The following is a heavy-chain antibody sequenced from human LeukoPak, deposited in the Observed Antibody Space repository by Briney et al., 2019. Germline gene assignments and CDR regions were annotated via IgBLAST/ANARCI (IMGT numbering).Heavy chain of an antibody. CDR2: ISAYNGNT. CDR3: ARDGDPYTSGWPEY. CDR1: GFTFKRYG. D-gene: IGHD6-19*01. V-gene: IGHV1-18*01. Sequence: ASVKVSCKASGFTFKRYGITWVRQAPGQGLEWMGWISAYNGNTNYEQNLQGRVTMTTDTSTSTAYMEMRSLRPDDTAIYYCARDGDPYTSGWPEYWGQGTLVTVSS. J-gene: IGHJ4*02.